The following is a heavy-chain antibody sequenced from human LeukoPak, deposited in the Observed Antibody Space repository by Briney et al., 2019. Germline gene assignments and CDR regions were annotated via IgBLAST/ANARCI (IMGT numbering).Heavy chain of an antibody. CDR3: ATYTVTEYNWFDP. J-gene: IGHJ5*02. Sequence: PSETLSLTCTVSGNSISSGDYYWSWIRQPAGKGLEWIGRIYTSGSTTYNPSLKSRVTISGDTSENQFSLRLSSVTAADTAVYYCATYTVTEYNWFDPWGQGTLVTVSS. V-gene: IGHV4-61*02. D-gene: IGHD4-17*01. CDR2: IYTSGST. CDR1: GNSISSGDYY.